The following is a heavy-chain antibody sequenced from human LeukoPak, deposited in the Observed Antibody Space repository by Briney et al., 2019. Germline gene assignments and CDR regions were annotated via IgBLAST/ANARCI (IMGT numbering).Heavy chain of an antibody. J-gene: IGHJ4*02. V-gene: IGHV3-21*01. CDR1: GFTFSSYN. D-gene: IGHD2-21*01. CDR3: AREEYCVGGCYSGGSDDY. Sequence: GGSLRFYCAASGFTFSSYNMNWVRQAPGKGLEWVSSISSSSSYIYYADSVRGRFTISRDNAKNYMYLQMYSLRAEDTAVYYCAREEYCVGGCYSGGSDDYWGQGTLVTVSS. CDR2: ISSSSSYI.